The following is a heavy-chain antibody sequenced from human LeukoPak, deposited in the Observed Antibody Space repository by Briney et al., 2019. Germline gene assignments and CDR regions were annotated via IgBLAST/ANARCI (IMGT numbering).Heavy chain of an antibody. CDR1: GGSISSYY. Sequence: PSETLSLTCTVSGGSISSYYWSWIRQPPGKGLEWIGSIYHSGSTYYNPSLKSRVTISVDTSKNQFSLKLSSVTAADTAVYYCARAEGYSSSWYIDYWGQGTLVTVSS. CDR2: IYHSGST. V-gene: IGHV4-38-2*02. CDR3: ARAEGYSSSWYIDY. D-gene: IGHD6-13*01. J-gene: IGHJ4*02.